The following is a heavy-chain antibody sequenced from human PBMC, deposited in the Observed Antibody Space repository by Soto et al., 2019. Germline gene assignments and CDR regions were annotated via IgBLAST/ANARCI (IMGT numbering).Heavy chain of an antibody. CDR2: IYYSGST. V-gene: IGHV4-59*08. CDR1: GGSISSYY. Sequence: SETLSLTCTVSGGSISSYYWSWIRQPPGKGLEWIGYIYYSGSTNYNPSLTSRVTISVDTSKNQFSLKLSSVTAADTAVYYCASSKFDWLLKFDYWGQGTLVTVSS. J-gene: IGHJ4*02. D-gene: IGHD3-9*01. CDR3: ASSKFDWLLKFDY.